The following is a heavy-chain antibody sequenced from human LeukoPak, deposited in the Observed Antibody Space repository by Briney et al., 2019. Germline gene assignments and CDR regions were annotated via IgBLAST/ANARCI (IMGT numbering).Heavy chain of an antibody. V-gene: IGHV4-30-2*06. CDR3: ARAAPYSSGWFHTGQSFDY. Sequence: PSETLSLTCAVSGGSINSGGNSWSWIRQSPGQGLEWIGYIYQSGTTYYNPSLKSRVTISLDRSKNQFSLKLSSVTAADTAVYYCARAAPYSSGWFHTGQSFDYWGQGTLVTVSS. J-gene: IGHJ4*02. CDR1: GGSINSGGNS. CDR2: IYQSGTT. D-gene: IGHD6-19*01.